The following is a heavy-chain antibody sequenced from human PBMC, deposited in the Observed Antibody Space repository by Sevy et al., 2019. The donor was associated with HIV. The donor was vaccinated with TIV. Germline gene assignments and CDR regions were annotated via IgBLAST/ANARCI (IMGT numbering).Heavy chain of an antibody. D-gene: IGHD3-10*01. J-gene: IGHJ5*02. Sequence: ASVKVSCKTSGYTFRNFGISWVGQAPGQGLEWMGWITIYNGETNYPQKFQGRVTMTTDTFPDTAYMEVRSLRSNDTAGYYCARGSGSGSRWFDPWGQGTLVTVSS. CDR2: ITIYNGET. CDR3: ARGSGSGSRWFDP. V-gene: IGHV1-18*01. CDR1: GYTFRNFG.